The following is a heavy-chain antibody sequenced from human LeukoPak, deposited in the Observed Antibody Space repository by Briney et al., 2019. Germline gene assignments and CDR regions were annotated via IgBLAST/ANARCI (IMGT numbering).Heavy chain of an antibody. D-gene: IGHD3-9*01. CDR3: ARAKDYDILTGFLGDWFDP. CDR2: INHSGNT. CDR1: GGSLSNYY. Sequence: SETLSLTCAVYGGSLSNYYWTWIRQPPGKGLEWVGQINHSGNTNYNPSLKSRATISVDTSKNQFSLKLSSVTAADTAVYYCARAKDYDILTGFLGDWFDPWGQGTLVTVSS. V-gene: IGHV4-34*01. J-gene: IGHJ5*02.